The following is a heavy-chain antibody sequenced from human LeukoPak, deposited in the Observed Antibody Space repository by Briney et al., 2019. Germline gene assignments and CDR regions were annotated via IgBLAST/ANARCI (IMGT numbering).Heavy chain of an antibody. D-gene: IGHD3-10*01. CDR3: AREDGSGSFYNWFDP. CDR2: IDLSDSYT. J-gene: IGHJ5*02. CDR1: GNSFTSYW. V-gene: IGHV5-10-1*01. Sequence: GESLKISCKGSGNSFTSYWISWGRQMPGKGLGWMGRIDLSDSYTAYSPSFQGHVTISANKSISTAYLQWSSLKASDTAMYYCAREDGSGSFYNWFDPWGQGTLVTVSS.